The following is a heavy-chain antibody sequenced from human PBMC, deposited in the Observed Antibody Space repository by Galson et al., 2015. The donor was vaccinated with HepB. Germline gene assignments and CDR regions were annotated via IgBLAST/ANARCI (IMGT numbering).Heavy chain of an antibody. CDR3: ARSDAIVVVPAAIYGMDV. CDR1: GFTFNDSG. V-gene: IGHV3-20*04. D-gene: IGHD2-2*01. J-gene: IGHJ6*02. CDR2: INWNGGST. Sequence: SLRLSCAASGFTFNDSGMSWVRQAPGKGLEWVSGINWNGGSTGYADSVKGRFTISRDNAKNSLYLQMNSLRAEDTALYYCARSDAIVVVPAAIYGMDVWGQATTVTVSS.